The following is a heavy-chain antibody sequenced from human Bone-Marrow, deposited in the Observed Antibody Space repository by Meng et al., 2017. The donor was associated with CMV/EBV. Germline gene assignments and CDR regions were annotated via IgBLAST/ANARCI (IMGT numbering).Heavy chain of an antibody. Sequence: GGSLRLSCAASGFTFDDYAMHWVRQGPGKGLEWVSLITWDGGTTYYADSVKVRFTISRDNGKNSLYLQMNSLRAEDTALYYCTKDIFKSGGYSSSWYYFDYWGQGTLVTFSS. D-gene: IGHD6-13*01. V-gene: IGHV3-43D*03. J-gene: IGHJ4*02. CDR2: ITWDGGTT. CDR3: TKDIFKSGGYSSSWYYFDY. CDR1: GFTFDDYA.